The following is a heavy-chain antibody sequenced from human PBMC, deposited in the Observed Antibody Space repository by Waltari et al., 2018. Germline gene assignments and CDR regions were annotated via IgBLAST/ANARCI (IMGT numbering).Heavy chain of an antibody. Sequence: QVQLQESGPGLVKPSETLSLTCTVSGGSISSYYWSWIRQPPGKGLEWIGYIYYSGSTNYNPSLKSRVTISVDTSKNQFSLKLSSVTAADTAVYYCARVKYSYGYLGYYYYYMDVWGKGTTVTISS. CDR2: IYYSGST. J-gene: IGHJ6*03. V-gene: IGHV4-59*01. CDR3: ARVKYSYGYLGYYYYYMDV. CDR1: GGSISSYY. D-gene: IGHD5-18*01.